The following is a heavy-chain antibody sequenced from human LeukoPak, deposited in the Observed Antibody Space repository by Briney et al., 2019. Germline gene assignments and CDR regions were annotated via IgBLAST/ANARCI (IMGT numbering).Heavy chain of an antibody. V-gene: IGHV1-18*01. J-gene: IGHJ1*01. CDR1: RDTFSLYG. Sequence: ATVSLSSEPSRDTFSLYGLSLVRQAPGPRLEWMGWINAYNGNTNYAQKIQGRVTMTSDTSTSPAYMEMRSLRYDDSAVYYGAGGNRGGRREYSGSWSPGHWGQGTLVTVSS. CDR2: INAYNGNT. CDR3: AGGNRGGRREYSGSWSPGH. D-gene: IGHD6-13*01.